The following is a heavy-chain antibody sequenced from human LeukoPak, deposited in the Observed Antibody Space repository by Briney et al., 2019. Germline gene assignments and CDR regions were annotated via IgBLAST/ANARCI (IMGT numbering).Heavy chain of an antibody. Sequence: SETLSLTCTVSGGSISSSSYYWGWIRQPPGKGLEWIGSIYYSGSTYYNPSLKSRVTISVDTSKNQFSLKLSSATAADTAVYYCASIAEAGSYWGQGTLVTVSS. CDR2: IYYSGST. J-gene: IGHJ4*02. CDR1: GGSISSSSYY. CDR3: ASIAEAGSY. V-gene: IGHV4-39*01. D-gene: IGHD6-19*01.